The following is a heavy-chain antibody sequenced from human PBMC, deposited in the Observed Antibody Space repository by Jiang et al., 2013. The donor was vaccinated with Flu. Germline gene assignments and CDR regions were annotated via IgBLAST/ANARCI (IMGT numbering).Heavy chain of an antibody. V-gene: IGHV1-8*01. D-gene: IGHD2-21*02. CDR1: GYTFTSYD. CDR2: MNPNSGNT. J-gene: IGHJ5*02. CDR3: ARVAYIVVVTATPGGSTP. Sequence: GAEVKKPGASVKVSCKASGYTFTSYDINWVRQATGQGLEWMGWMNPNSGNTGYAQKFQGRVTMTRNTSISTAYMELSSLRSEDTAVYYCARVAYIVVVTATPGGSTPWGQGTLVTVSS.